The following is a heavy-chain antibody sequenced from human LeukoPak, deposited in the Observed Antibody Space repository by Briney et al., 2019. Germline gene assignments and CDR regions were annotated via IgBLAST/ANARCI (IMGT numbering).Heavy chain of an antibody. J-gene: IGHJ5*02. CDR1: GYTFTIYY. Sequence: ASVKVSCKASGYTFTIYYMHWVRQAPGQGLEWMGIINPSGGSTSYAQKFQGRVTMTRDMSTSTVYMELSSLRSEDTAVYYCARRDCSSTSCYGGGWFDPWGQGTLVTVSS. CDR3: ARRDCSSTSCYGGGWFDP. D-gene: IGHD2-2*01. V-gene: IGHV1-46*01. CDR2: INPSGGST.